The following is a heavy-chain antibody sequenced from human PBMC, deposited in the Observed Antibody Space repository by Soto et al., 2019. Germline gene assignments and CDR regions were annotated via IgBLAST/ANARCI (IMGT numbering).Heavy chain of an antibody. CDR2: IYDSGST. Sequence: KPSETLSLTCTVSGGSVSSGSHYWSWIRQPPGKGLEWIGYIYDSGSTNYNPSLKSRVIISVDTSKNQLSLRLTSVTAADTAVYYCARDSTTSGSYGYYFDYWGQGTPVTVSS. CDR3: ARDSTTSGSYGYYFDY. J-gene: IGHJ4*02. CDR1: GGSVSSGSHY. V-gene: IGHV4-61*01. D-gene: IGHD3-10*01.